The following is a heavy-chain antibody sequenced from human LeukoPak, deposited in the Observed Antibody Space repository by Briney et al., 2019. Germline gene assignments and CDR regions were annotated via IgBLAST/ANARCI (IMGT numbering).Heavy chain of an antibody. CDR2: LNWEGETT. CDR1: GFNFHDYT. D-gene: IGHD3/OR15-3a*01. J-gene: IGHJ4*02. Sequence: QTGGSLRLSCAVSGFNFHDYTMHWVRQPLGKGLEWVALLNWEGETTYYADSVRGRFTISRDSSKDSLYLQMYSLRGGDTARYHXXXXXEPRREXAXGLDHWGPGTLVTVSS. V-gene: IGHV3-43*01. CDR3: XXXXEPRREXAXGLDH.